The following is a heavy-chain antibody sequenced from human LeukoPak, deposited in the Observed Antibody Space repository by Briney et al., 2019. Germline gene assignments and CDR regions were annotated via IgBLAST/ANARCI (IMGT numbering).Heavy chain of an antibody. Sequence: MTSETLSLTCTVSGGSTSSYFWSWIRQAPGKGLEWIGYIYSTGTTSYNPSLKSRATISLDTSKNQFSLKLSSVTAADTAVYYCARDYGDNPDYWFFDLWGRGALVTVSS. V-gene: IGHV4-59*08. CDR2: IYSTGTT. CDR3: ARDYGDNPDYWFFDL. J-gene: IGHJ2*01. D-gene: IGHD4-17*01. CDR1: GGSTSSYF.